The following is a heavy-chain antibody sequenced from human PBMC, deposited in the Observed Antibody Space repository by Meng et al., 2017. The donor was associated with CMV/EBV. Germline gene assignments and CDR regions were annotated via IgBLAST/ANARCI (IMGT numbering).Heavy chain of an antibody. D-gene: IGHD2-2*02. V-gene: IGHV4-59*01. CDR3: ARMRGSRRAGRGGSMIDAILDKMVTEGYHFDY. J-gene: IGHJ4*02. CDR2: VHSNKSI. CDR1: SGSINDYC. Sequence: SETLSLTCTISSGSINDYCWNWIRQPPGKGLEWIGYVHSNKSIKYNPALKSRVDISLDTSKNQFSLKLTSVTAADTAVYYCARMRGSRRAGRGGSMIDAILDKMVTEGYHFDYWGQGMPVTVSS.